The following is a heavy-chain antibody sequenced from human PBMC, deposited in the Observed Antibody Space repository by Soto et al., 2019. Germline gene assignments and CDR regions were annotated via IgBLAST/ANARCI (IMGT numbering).Heavy chain of an antibody. CDR3: ARSNGSSWEYYFDY. Sequence: GASVKVSCKASGYTFTGYYMHWVRQAPGQGLEWMGRINPRGGSTSYAEKVQGRGAMTRDTSTSTVYMELSSLRAEDTAVYYCARSNGSSWEYYFDYWGQGTLVTVSS. CDR1: GYTFTGYY. V-gene: IGHV1-46*03. CDR2: INPRGGST. J-gene: IGHJ4*02. D-gene: IGHD6-13*01.